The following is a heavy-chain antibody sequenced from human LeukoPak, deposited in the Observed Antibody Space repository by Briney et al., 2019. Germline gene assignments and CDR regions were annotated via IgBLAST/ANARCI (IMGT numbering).Heavy chain of an antibody. V-gene: IGHV4-39*01. Sequence: SETLSLTCTVSGGSISSSSYYWGRIRQPPGKGLEWIGGIYYSGSTYYNPSLKSRVTISVDTSKNQFSLKLSSVTAADTAVYYCAEVYYDFWSGHNWFDPWGQGTLVTVSS. CDR3: AEVYYDFWSGHNWFDP. D-gene: IGHD3-3*01. J-gene: IGHJ5*02. CDR1: GGSISSSSYY. CDR2: IYYSGST.